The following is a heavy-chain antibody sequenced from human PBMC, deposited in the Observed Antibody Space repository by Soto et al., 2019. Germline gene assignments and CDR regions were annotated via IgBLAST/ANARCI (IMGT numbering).Heavy chain of an antibody. D-gene: IGHD3-3*01. CDR3: AKDYDFWSGYYPGRYFDY. V-gene: IGHV3-23*01. Sequence: PGGSLRLSCAASGLRLSSYAMSWVRTAPGKGLEWVSGISGSGGSTYYADSVKGRFTISRDSSKNTLYLQMNSLRAEDTAVYYCAKDYDFWSGYYPGRYFDYWGQGTLVTVSS. CDR1: GLRLSSYA. CDR2: ISGSGGST. J-gene: IGHJ4*02.